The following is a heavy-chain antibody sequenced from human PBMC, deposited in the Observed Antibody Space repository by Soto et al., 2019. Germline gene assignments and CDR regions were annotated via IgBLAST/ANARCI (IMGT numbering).Heavy chain of an antibody. Sequence: GASAKVSCKASGGTFSSYAISWVRQAPGQGLEWMGGIIPIFGTANYAQKFQGRVTITADKSTSTAYMELSSLRSEDTAVYYCARDTYYGSEIYYYYGMDVWGQGTTVTVSS. CDR2: IIPIFGTA. CDR1: GGTFSSYA. J-gene: IGHJ6*02. D-gene: IGHD3-10*01. V-gene: IGHV1-69*06. CDR3: ARDTYYGSEIYYYYGMDV.